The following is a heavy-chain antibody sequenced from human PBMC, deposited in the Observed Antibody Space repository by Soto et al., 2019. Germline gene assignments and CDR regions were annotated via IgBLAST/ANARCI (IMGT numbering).Heavy chain of an antibody. CDR3: VRHSPGYNYGYGIDY. D-gene: IGHD5-18*01. CDR1: GDSISNWSYY. Sequence: SETLALTCTVSGDSISNWSYYWGWIRQPPGKELEWIGSIYYTGTTYYSPSLKSRVTISVDTSKNQFSLKLNSVTAADTSVYYFVRHSPGYNYGYGIDYWGQGSLVTVSS. CDR2: IYYTGTT. V-gene: IGHV4-39*01. J-gene: IGHJ4*02.